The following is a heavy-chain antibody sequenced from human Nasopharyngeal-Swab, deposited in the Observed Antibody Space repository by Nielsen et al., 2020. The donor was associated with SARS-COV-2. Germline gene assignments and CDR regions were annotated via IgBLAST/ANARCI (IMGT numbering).Heavy chain of an antibody. V-gene: IGHV3-30*04. J-gene: IGHJ6*02. Sequence: GSLRLSCAASGFTFSSYAMHWVRQAPGKGLEWVAVISYDGSNKYYADSVKGRFTISRDNSKNTLYLQMNSLRAEDTAVYYCARGQNGQQLVPSYYYYGMDVWGQGTTVTVSS. CDR3: ARGQNGQQLVPSYYYYGMDV. D-gene: IGHD6-13*01. CDR1: GFTFSSYA. CDR2: ISYDGSNK.